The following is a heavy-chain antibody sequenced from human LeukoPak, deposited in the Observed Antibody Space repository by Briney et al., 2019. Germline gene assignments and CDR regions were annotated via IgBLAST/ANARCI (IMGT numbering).Heavy chain of an antibody. CDR3: AKDQTSSDFWSGKYFDY. D-gene: IGHD3-3*01. J-gene: IGHJ4*02. V-gene: IGHV3-23*01. Sequence: GGSLRLSCADSGFTFSSYWMHWVRQAPGKGLMWVSAISGSGGSTYYADSVKGRFTISRDNSKNTLYLEMNSLRAEDTAVYYCAKDQTSSDFWSGKYFDYWGQGTLVTVSS. CDR2: ISGSGGST. CDR1: GFTFSSYW.